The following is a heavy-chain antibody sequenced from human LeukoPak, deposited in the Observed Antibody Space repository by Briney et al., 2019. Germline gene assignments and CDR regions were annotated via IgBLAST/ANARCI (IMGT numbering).Heavy chain of an antibody. CDR2: IWYDGSNK. V-gene: IGHV3-33*01. CDR3: ARGRIAAAGTRGDWFDP. D-gene: IGHD6-13*01. J-gene: IGHJ5*02. CDR1: GFTFSSYG. Sequence: GSLRLSCAASGFTFSSYGMHWVCQAPGKGLEWVAVIWYDGSNKYYADSVKGRFTISRDNSKNTLYLQMNSPRAEDTAVYYCARGRIAAAGTRGDWFDPWGQGTLVTVSS.